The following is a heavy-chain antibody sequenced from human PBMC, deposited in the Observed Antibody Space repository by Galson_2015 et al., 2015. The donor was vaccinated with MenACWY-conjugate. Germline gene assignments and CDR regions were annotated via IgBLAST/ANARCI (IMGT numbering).Heavy chain of an antibody. D-gene: IGHD6-13*01. J-gene: IGHJ5*02. Sequence: SLRLSCAASGFTFSDAWMSWVRQAPGKGLEWVGRIKSKTDGGTTDSAAPLKDRFIISRDDSKNMVYVDMKSLTTDDTALYYCISHPQSRSEPWGQGTLVTVSS. CDR1: GFTFSDAW. V-gene: IGHV3-15*01. CDR3: ISHPQSRSEP. CDR2: IKSKTDGGTT.